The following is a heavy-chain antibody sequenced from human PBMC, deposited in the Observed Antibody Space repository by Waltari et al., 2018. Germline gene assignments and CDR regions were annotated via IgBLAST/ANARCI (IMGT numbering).Heavy chain of an antibody. CDR3: ARAGVCFGGSCYSESINYYDSSGYLDY. D-gene: IGHD3-22*01. V-gene: IGHV1-69*01. CDR2: IIPIFGTA. J-gene: IGHJ4*02. Sequence: QVQLVQSGAEVKKPGSSVKVSCKASGGTFSSYAISWVRQAPGQGLEWMGGIIPIFGTANYAQKCQGGVPITADESTGTAYMELSSLRSEDTAVYYCARAGVCFGGSCYSESINYYDSSGYLDYWGQGTLVTVSS. CDR1: GGTFSSYA.